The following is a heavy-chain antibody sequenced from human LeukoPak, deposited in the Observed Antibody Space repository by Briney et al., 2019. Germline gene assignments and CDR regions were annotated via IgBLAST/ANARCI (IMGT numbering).Heavy chain of an antibody. V-gene: IGHV3-30*04. CDR3: ARDGHGVPLDY. Sequence: GGSLRLSCAASGFTFSSYAMHWVRQAPGKGLEWMAVISYDGSNKYYADSVKGRFTISRDNSKNTLYLQMNSLRAEDTALYYCARDGHGVPLDYWGQGTLVTVSP. CDR1: GFTFSSYA. CDR2: ISYDGSNK. J-gene: IGHJ4*02. D-gene: IGHD4-17*01.